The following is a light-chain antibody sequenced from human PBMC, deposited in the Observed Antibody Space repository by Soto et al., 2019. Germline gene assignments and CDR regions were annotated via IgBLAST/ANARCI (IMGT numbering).Light chain of an antibody. CDR3: QLYANWPGT. CDR1: DTALSNY. CDR2: GVS. J-gene: IGKJ1*01. V-gene: IGKV3-20*01. Sequence: PEETATLSMTPADTALSNYFAWYQQKPGQAPRLLIYGVSSRATGIPDRFSGSGSGTDFTLTISRLEPEDFAVYYCQLYANWPGTFARGTKLDIK.